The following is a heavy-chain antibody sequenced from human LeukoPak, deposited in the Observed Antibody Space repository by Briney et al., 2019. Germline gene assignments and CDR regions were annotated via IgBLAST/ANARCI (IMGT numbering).Heavy chain of an antibody. V-gene: IGHV3-21*01. D-gene: IGHD4-23*01. CDR3: VYGGGYFQH. Sequence: KPGGSLRLSCAAFGFTFSSYSMDWVRQAPGKGLEWVSSISSSSNNIYYADSVKGRFTISRDNGKNSLYLLMNSLRAEDTAVYYCVYGGGYFQHWGQSTLVTVSS. CDR2: ISSSSNNI. J-gene: IGHJ1*01. CDR1: GFTFSSYS.